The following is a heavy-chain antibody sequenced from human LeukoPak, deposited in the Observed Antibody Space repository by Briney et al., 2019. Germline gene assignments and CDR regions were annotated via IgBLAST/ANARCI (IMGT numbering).Heavy chain of an antibody. D-gene: IGHD6-13*01. CDR1: GYTFTGCY. Sequence: ASVKVSCKASGYTFTGCYIHWVRQAPGQGLECMGCINPNSGGTNYAQMLQGRVTMTRDTSIRTAYMELSGLTSDDTAVYYCARDSSSWLKGFDIWGLGTMVTVSS. V-gene: IGHV1-2*02. CDR3: ARDSSSWLKGFDI. CDR2: INPNSGGT. J-gene: IGHJ3*02.